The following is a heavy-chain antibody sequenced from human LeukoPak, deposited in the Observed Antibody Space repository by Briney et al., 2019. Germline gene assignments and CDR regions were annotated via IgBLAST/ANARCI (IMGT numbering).Heavy chain of an antibody. J-gene: IGHJ4*02. Sequence: GGSLRLSCAASGFTFSSYAMSWVRQAPGKGLEWVSAISGSGGSTYYADSVKGRFTISRDNSKNTLYLQMNSLRAEDTAVYYCAKDETPKGWIVVVPAAYDYWGQGTLVTVSS. CDR1: GFTFSSYA. CDR2: ISGSGGST. V-gene: IGHV3-23*01. CDR3: AKDETPKGWIVVVPAAYDY. D-gene: IGHD2-2*01.